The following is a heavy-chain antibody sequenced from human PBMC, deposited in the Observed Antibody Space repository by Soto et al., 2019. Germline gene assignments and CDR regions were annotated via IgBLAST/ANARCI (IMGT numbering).Heavy chain of an antibody. CDR2: ISGSGGST. CDR1: GFTFSSYA. D-gene: IGHD3-22*01. Sequence: GGSLRLSCAASGFTFSSYAMSWVRQAPGKGLEWVSAISGSGGSTYYADSVKGRFTISRDNSKNTLYLQMNSLRAEDTAVYYCAKGGYYDSSGYLFALGYYYGMDVWGQGTTVTVSS. V-gene: IGHV3-23*01. J-gene: IGHJ6*02. CDR3: AKGGYYDSSGYLFALGYYYGMDV.